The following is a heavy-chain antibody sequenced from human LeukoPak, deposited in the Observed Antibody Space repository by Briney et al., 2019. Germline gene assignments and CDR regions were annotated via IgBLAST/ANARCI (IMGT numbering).Heavy chain of an antibody. D-gene: IGHD3-3*01. J-gene: IGHJ3*02. CDR3: AGYAFSRISVFGVVSDAFDI. CDR2: IKQDGSEK. CDR1: GFTISSYW. Sequence: PGGSLRLSCAASGFTISSYWMSWVRQAPGKGPEWVANIKQDGSEKYYVDSVKGRFTISRDNAKNSLYLQMNSLRAEDTAVYYSAGYAFSRISVFGVVSDAFDIWGQGTMVTVSS. V-gene: IGHV3-7*01.